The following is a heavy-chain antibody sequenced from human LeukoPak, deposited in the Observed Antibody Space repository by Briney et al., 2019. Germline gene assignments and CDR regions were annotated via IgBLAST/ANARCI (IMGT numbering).Heavy chain of an antibody. CDR2: IYYSGST. D-gene: IGHD1-26*01. V-gene: IGHV4-39*01. Sequence: SETLSLTCTVSGGSISSSSYYWDWLRQPPGKGLEWIGSIYYSGSTYYNPSLKSRVTISVDTSKNQFSLKLSSVTAADTAVYYCARALSGSYSHWGQGTLVTVSS. CDR3: ARALSGSYSH. CDR1: GGSISSSSYY. J-gene: IGHJ4*02.